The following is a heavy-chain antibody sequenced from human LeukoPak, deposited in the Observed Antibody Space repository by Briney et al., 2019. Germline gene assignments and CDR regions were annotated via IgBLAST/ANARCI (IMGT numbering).Heavy chain of an antibody. CDR1: GFTFSSYW. CDR2: IKEDGSEK. Sequence: PGGSLRLSCAASGFTFSSYWMSRVRQAPGKGLEWVANIKEDGSEKYYVDSVRGRFTIARDNAKNSQFLQMNSLRVEDTAVYYCAKLPPGSSRYYMDVWGKGTTVTVSS. D-gene: IGHD2-2*01. J-gene: IGHJ6*03. CDR3: AKLPPGSSRYYMDV. V-gene: IGHV3-7*01.